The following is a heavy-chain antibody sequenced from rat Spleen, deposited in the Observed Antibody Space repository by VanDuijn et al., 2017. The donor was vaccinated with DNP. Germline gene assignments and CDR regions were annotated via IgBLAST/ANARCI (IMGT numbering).Heavy chain of an antibody. D-gene: IGHD1-9*01. CDR2: LQSDGNT. CDR3: ARSLSYTYYGYFDY. J-gene: IGHJ2*01. CDR1: GFSLTSYN. V-gene: IGHV2-41*01. Sequence: QVQLKESGPSLVQLSQTLSLTCTVAGFSLTSYNVHWVRQPPGKGLEWMGRLQSDGNTDYNSALKSRLSFSKATSKSQVFLKMNSLQADDTGTYYCARSLSYTYYGYFDYWGQGIMVTVSS.